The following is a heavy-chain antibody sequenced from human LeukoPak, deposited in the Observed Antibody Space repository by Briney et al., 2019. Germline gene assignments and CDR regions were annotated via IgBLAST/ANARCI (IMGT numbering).Heavy chain of an antibody. D-gene: IGHD1-14*01. J-gene: IGHJ5*02. V-gene: IGHV4-4*07. CDR3: ARDRGLAGLGTGFDP. CDR2: IYSSGST. Sequence: PSETLSLTCTVSGGSISTYYWSWIRQPAGKGLEWIGRIYSSGSTNYNPSLKSRVTMSVDTSKNQFSLKLRSVTAADTAVYYCARDRGLAGLGTGFDPWGQGTLVTVSS. CDR1: GGSISTYY.